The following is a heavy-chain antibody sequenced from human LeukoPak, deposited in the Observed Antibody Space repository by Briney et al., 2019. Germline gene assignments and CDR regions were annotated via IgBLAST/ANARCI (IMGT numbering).Heavy chain of an antibody. D-gene: IGHD2-2*01. CDR1: GLSFSSYG. CDR3: AKDIPQPYFDY. J-gene: IGHJ4*02. Sequence: GGSLRLSCAASGLSFSSYGMHWVRQAPGKGLEWMSFIRSDGSVKYYADSVKGRFTISRDNSKNTLYLQMNSLRPEDTAVYYCAKDIPQPYFDYWGQGTLVTVSS. CDR2: IRSDGSVK. V-gene: IGHV3-30*02.